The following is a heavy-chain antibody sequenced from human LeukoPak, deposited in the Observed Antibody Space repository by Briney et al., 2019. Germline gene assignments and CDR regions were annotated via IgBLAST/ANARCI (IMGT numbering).Heavy chain of an antibody. Sequence: GGSLRLSCSASGFIFSTSSMKWFRQAPGKALEWVSAISGTSVHIYYADSVKGRFTISRDNSKNTLYLQMNSLRAEDTAVYYCAKHYYDGSGYLVDYWGQGTLVTVSS. J-gene: IGHJ4*02. CDR3: AKHYYDGSGYLVDY. CDR2: ISGTSVHI. V-gene: IGHV3-23*01. D-gene: IGHD3-22*01. CDR1: GFIFSTSS.